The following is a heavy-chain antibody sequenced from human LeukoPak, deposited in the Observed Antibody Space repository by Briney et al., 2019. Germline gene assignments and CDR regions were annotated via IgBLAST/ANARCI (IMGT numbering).Heavy chain of an antibody. CDR2: INPNSGVT. J-gene: IGHJ3*02. CDR3: ARNAAFDI. V-gene: IGHV1-2*02. CDR1: GYTFSVFY. Sequence: ASVKVSCKASGYTFSVFYMHWLRQAPGQGLEWMGWINPNSGVTNYAQKFQGRVTMTRDTSINTAYMELSSLRSDDTAVYYCARNAAFDIWGQGALVTVS.